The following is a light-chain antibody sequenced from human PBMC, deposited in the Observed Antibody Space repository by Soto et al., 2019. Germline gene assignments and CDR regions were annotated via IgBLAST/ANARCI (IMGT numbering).Light chain of an antibody. Sequence: QSALTQPASVSGSPGQSITISCTGTSSDVGGYNYVSWYQQHPGKAPKLMIYEVSNRPSGVSNRFSGSKSGNTASLTISGLQAEDEAEYYCNSYTSTTALSAFGTGTK. CDR3: NSYTSTTALSA. J-gene: IGLJ1*01. CDR2: EVS. V-gene: IGLV2-14*01. CDR1: SSDVGGYNY.